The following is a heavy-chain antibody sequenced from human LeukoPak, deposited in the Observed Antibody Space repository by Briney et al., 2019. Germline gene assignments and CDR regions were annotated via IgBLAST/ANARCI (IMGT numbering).Heavy chain of an antibody. CDR1: GFTFSDFY. V-gene: IGHV3-11*06. D-gene: IGHD1-1*01. J-gene: IGHJ6*02. CDR3: ARYTGTTGTTYHYYGVDV. CDR2: ISSSSNYT. Sequence: GGSLRLSCAASGFTFSDFYMSWIRQTPEKGLEWISYISSSSNYTNYADSVKGRFTISRDNAKNSLYLQMNSLRAEDTAVYYCARYTGTTGTTYHYYGVDVWGQGTTVTVSS.